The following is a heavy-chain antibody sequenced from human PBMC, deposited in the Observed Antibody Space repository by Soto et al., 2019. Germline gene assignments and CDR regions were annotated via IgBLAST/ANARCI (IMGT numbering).Heavy chain of an antibody. V-gene: IGHV4-31*03. D-gene: IGHD3-22*01. Sequence: SETLSLTCTVSGGSISSGGYYWTWIRQHPGKGLEWIGYIYYSGSTYYNPSLKSRVTISVDTSKNQFSLKLSSVTAADTAVYYCARDYYDSSGVANWGQGTLVTVSS. J-gene: IGHJ4*02. CDR2: IYYSGST. CDR1: GGSISSGGYY. CDR3: ARDYYDSSGVAN.